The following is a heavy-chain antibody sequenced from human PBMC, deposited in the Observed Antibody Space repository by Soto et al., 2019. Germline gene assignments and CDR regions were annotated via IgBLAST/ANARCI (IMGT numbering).Heavy chain of an antibody. D-gene: IGHD1-26*01. CDR3: ARDRGSYYGWGYYYGMDV. J-gene: IGHJ6*02. Sequence: QVQLVESGGGVVQPGRSLRLSCAASGFTFSSYGMHWVRQAPGKGLEWVAVIWYDGSNKYYADSVKGRFTITRDNSKTPLYQQMSSLRAEDTAVYYWARDRGSYYGWGYYYGMDVWGQGTTVTVSS. V-gene: IGHV3-33*01. CDR2: IWYDGSNK. CDR1: GFTFSSYG.